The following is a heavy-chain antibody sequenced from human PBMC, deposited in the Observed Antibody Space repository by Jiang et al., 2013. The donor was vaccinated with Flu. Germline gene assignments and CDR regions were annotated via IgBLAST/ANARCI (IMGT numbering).Heavy chain of an antibody. Sequence: CKASGYTFTSYYMHWVRQAPGQGLEWMGIINPSGGSTSYAQKLQGRVTMTRDTSTSTVYMELSSLRSEDTAVYYCARDARSGYGDFEYYFDYWGQGTLVTVSS. V-gene: IGHV1-46*01. J-gene: IGHJ4*02. CDR1: GYTFTSYY. CDR2: INPSGGST. D-gene: IGHD4-17*01. CDR3: ARDARSGYGDFEYYFDY.